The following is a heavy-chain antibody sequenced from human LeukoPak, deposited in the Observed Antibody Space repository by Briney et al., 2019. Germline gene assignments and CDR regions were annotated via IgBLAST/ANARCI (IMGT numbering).Heavy chain of an antibody. Sequence: SETLSLTCTVSGGSISSSSYSWGWIRQPPGKGLEWIGSIYYSGSTYYNPSLKSRVTISVDTSKNQFSLKLSSVTAADTAVYYCARHGLDWNDVNPYYFDYWGQGTLVTVSS. CDR2: IYYSGST. D-gene: IGHD1-1*01. V-gene: IGHV4-39*01. J-gene: IGHJ4*02. CDR1: GGSISSSSYS. CDR3: ARHGLDWNDVNPYYFDY.